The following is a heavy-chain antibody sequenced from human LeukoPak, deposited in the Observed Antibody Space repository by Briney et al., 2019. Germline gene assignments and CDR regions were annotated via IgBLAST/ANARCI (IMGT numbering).Heavy chain of an antibody. Sequence: SETLSLTCTVSGASISNYYWSWIRQTPEKGLEWMGHIHSSGGSSYYPSLKSRLTLTIDTSRNQLSLKLPSVTAADTAVYFCARLGSYHDFWGQGALVTVSS. D-gene: IGHD1-26*01. V-gene: IGHV4-4*09. CDR1: GASISNYY. CDR2: IHSSGGS. CDR3: ARLGSYHDF. J-gene: IGHJ4*02.